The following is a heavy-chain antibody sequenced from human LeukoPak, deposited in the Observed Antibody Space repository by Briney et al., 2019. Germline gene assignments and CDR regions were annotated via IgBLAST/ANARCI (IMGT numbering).Heavy chain of an antibody. Sequence: GASVKVSCKASGGTFSSYAISWVRQAPGRGLEWMGRIIPIFGTANYAQKFQGRVTITTDESTSTAYMELSSLRSEDTAVYYCARPNSALDAFDTWGQGTMVTVSS. CDR3: ARPNSALDAFDT. J-gene: IGHJ3*02. V-gene: IGHV1-69*05. D-gene: IGHD2-21*01. CDR2: IIPIFGTA. CDR1: GGTFSSYA.